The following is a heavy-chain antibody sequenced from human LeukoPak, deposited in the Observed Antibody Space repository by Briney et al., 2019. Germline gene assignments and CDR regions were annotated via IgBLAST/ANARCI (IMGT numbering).Heavy chain of an antibody. CDR3: ARDRLEAVTDDDYFDY. D-gene: IGHD2-21*02. CDR2: IRSSSSTI. Sequence: GGSLRLSRTASGFTLSSYSMNWVRQAPGKGLEWISYIRSSSSTIYYADSMKGRFTISRDNAKNSLYLQMNSLRAEDTGVYYCARDRLEAVTDDDYFDYWGQGTLVTVSS. CDR1: GFTLSSYS. J-gene: IGHJ4*02. V-gene: IGHV3-48*04.